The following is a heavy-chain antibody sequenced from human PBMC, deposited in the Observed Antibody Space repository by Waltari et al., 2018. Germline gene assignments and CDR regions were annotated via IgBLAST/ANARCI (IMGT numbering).Heavy chain of an antibody. Sequence: EVQMVESGGGSMKPGDSLRLSCVASGFRFTPAWLTGVRHAPGKGIVKVGRIKSQNDGATTEFAASVRGRFSISRDDSQNMVFRQMNSLRTEDTAVYYCTTLDAPWGGWGHGTLVTVSS. CDR1: GFRFTPAW. CDR2: IKSQNDGATT. J-gene: IGHJ4*01. D-gene: IGHD7-27*01. V-gene: IGHV3-15*01. CDR3: TTLDAPWGG.